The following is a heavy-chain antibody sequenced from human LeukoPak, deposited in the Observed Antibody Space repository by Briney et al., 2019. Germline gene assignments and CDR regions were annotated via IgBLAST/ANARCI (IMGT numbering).Heavy chain of an antibody. Sequence: SVKVSCKASGGTFSSYAISWVRQAPGQGLEWMGGIIPIFGTANYAQKFQGRVTVTADESTSTAYMELSSLRSEDTAVYYCASPGYCSSTSCYRADYYYGMDVWGQGTTVTVSS. CDR2: IIPIFGTA. J-gene: IGHJ6*02. V-gene: IGHV1-69*13. D-gene: IGHD2-2*01. CDR3: ASPGYCSSTSCYRADYYYGMDV. CDR1: GGTFSSYA.